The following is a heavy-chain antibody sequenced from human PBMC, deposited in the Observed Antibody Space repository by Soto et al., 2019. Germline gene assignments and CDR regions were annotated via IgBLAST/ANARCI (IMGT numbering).Heavy chain of an antibody. CDR1: GFSLSTSGVG. CDR3: AHTMYYYDSSGYQI. CDR2: IYWDCDK. J-gene: IGHJ4*02. V-gene: IGHV2-5*02. D-gene: IGHD3-22*01. Sequence: QITLKESGPTLVKPTQTLTLTCTFSGFSLSTSGVGVGWIRQPPGKALEWLALIYWDCDKRYSPSLTSRLTITKDTSKNQVVLTMTNMDPVDTATYYCAHTMYYYDSSGYQIWGQGTLVTVSS.